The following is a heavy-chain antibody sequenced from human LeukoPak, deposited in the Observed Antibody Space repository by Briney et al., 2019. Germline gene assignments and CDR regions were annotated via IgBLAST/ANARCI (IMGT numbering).Heavy chain of an antibody. V-gene: IGHV3-23*01. D-gene: IGHD2-2*01. Sequence: GGSLRLSCAASGFTFSSYAMSWVRQAPGKGLEWVSAISGSGGSTYYADSVKGRFTISRDNSKNTLYLQMNSLRAEDTAVYYCARDSDFRYCSSTSCPSGDYWGQGTLVTVSS. CDR2: ISGSGGST. CDR1: GFTFSSYA. CDR3: ARDSDFRYCSSTSCPSGDY. J-gene: IGHJ4*02.